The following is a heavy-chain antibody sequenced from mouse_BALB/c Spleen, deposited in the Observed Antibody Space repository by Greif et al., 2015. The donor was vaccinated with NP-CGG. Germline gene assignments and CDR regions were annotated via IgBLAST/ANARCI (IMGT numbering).Heavy chain of an antibody. CDR2: IWSGGRT. D-gene: IGHD1-1*01. J-gene: IGHJ4*01. CDR1: GFSLTSYG. CDR3: ARNYYGSSYYAMDY. V-gene: IGHV2-2*02. Sequence: VKLMESGPGLVQPSQSLSITCTVSGFSLTSYGVHWVRQSPGKGLEWLGVIWSGGRTDYNAAFISRLSISKDNSKSQVFFKMNSLQANDTAIYYCARNYYGSSYYAMDYWGQGTSVTVSS.